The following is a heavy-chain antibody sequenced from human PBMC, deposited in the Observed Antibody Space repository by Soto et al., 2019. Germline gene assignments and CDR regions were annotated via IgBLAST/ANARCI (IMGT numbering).Heavy chain of an antibody. D-gene: IGHD2-21*01. CDR3: ARLPISTSYYYYGMDV. CDR1: GYSFTSYW. CDR2: IYPGDSDT. J-gene: IGHJ6*02. V-gene: IGHV5-51*01. Sequence: PGESLKISCKGSGYSFTSYWIGWVRQMPGKGLEWMGIIYPGDSDTRYSPSFQGQVTISADKSISTAYLQWSSLKASDTAMYYCARLPISTSYYYYGMDVWGQGTTVTV.